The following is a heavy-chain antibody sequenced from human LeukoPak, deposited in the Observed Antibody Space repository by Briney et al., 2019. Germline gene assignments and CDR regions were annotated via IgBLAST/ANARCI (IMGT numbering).Heavy chain of an antibody. CDR3: ARDRGLYSSSWYAPYYFDY. CDR2: IYYSGST. Sequence: SETLSLTCTVSGGSISSSSSYWGWIRQPPGKGLEWIGSIYYSGSTSYNPSLKSRVTISVDRSKNQFSLKLSSVTAADTAVYYCARDRGLYSSSWYAPYYFDYWGQGTLVTVSS. CDR1: GGSISSSSSY. V-gene: IGHV4-39*07. J-gene: IGHJ4*02. D-gene: IGHD6-13*01.